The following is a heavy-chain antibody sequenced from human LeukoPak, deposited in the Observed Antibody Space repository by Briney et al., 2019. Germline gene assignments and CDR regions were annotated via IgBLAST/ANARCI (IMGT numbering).Heavy chain of an antibody. CDR1: GGSFSGYY. J-gene: IGHJ6*03. V-gene: IGHV4-34*01. D-gene: IGHD1-14*01. CDR3: ARLFRPVVTGLRYPQYMDV. CDR2: INHSGST. Sequence: KPSETLSLTCAVYGGSFSGYYWSWIRQPPGKGLEWIGEINHSGSTNYNPSLKSRVTIPVDTSKDQFSLKLRSVTAAETAVYYCARLFRPVVTGLRYPQYMDVWGKGTTVTVSS.